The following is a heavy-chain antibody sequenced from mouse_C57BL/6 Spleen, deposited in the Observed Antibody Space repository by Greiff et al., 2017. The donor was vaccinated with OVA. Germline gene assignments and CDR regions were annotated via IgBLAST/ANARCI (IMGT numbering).Heavy chain of an antibody. CDR3: ANYFGSSYFDD. Sequence: VQLQQSGPELVKPGASVKISCKASGYTFTDYYMNWVKQSHGKSLEWIGDINPNNGGTSYNQKFKGKATLTVDKSSSTAYMELRSLTSEDSAVDYCANYFGSSYFDDWGQGTTLTVSS. V-gene: IGHV1-26*01. CDR2: INPNNGGT. CDR1: GYTFTDYY. J-gene: IGHJ2*01. D-gene: IGHD1-1*01.